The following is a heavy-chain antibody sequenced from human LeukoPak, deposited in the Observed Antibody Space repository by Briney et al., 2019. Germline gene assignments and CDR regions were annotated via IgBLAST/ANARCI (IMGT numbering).Heavy chain of an antibody. D-gene: IGHD3-10*01. V-gene: IGHV4-59*01. CDR1: GGSISSYY. CDR3: ARDRGVIIKNYYYYYGMDV. Sequence: SETLSLTCTVSGGSISSYYWSWIRQPPGKGLEWIGYIYYSGSTNYNPSLKGRVTISVDTSKNQFSLKLSSVTAADTAVYYCARDRGVIIKNYYYYYGMDVWGQGTTVTVSS. J-gene: IGHJ6*02. CDR2: IYYSGST.